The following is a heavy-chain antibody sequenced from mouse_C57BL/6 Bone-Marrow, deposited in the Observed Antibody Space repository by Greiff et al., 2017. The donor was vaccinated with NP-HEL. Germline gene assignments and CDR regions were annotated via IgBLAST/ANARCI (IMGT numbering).Heavy chain of an antibody. Sequence: DVKLQESGGDLVKPGGSLKLSCAASGFTFSSYGMSWVRQTPDKRLEWVATISSGGSYTYYPDSVKGRCTISRDNAKNTLYLQMSSLKSEDTAMYYCARRGLEPLDYWGQGTTLTVSS. V-gene: IGHV5-6*02. J-gene: IGHJ2*01. CDR1: GFTFSSYG. D-gene: IGHD6-1*01. CDR2: ISSGGSYT. CDR3: ARRGLEPLDY.